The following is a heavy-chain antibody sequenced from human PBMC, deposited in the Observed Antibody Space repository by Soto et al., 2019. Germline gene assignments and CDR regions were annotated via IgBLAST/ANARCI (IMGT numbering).Heavy chain of an antibody. Sequence: SETLSLTCTVSGDSVSSGDYYWTWIRQPPGKGLEGVGHIYFSGRTNYIPSPEGRVTISLDTSKNQFSLKLTSVTAADTAVYYCARVPIDTYMIYWSDPWGQGTLVTVSS. CDR2: IYFSGRT. CDR3: ARVPIDTYMIYWSDP. CDR1: GDSVSSGDYY. D-gene: IGHD3-16*01. V-gene: IGHV4-61*08. J-gene: IGHJ5*02.